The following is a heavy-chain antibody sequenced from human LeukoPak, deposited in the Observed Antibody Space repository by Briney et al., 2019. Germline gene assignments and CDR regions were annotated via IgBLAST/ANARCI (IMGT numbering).Heavy chain of an antibody. CDR3: VRLASGLIDY. V-gene: IGHV4-39*01. D-gene: IGHD6-19*01. J-gene: IGHJ4*02. CDR2: IHYSGST. Sequence: PSDTLSLTCTVSGGSIDNSHYYWGWIRQPPAEVLEWIASIHYSGSTHYNPSLKSRVTIFVDTSKNQFSLKLSSVTAADTAVYYCVRLASGLIDYLGQGTLVTVSS. CDR1: GGSIDNSHYY.